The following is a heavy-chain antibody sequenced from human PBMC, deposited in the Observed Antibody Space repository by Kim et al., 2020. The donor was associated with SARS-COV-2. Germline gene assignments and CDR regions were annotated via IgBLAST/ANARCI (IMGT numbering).Heavy chain of an antibody. CDR1: GFSFSSFA. D-gene: IGHD2-21*02. CDR2: VSGSGDAT. CDR3: AQSPRETATYIYFLH. Sequence: GGSLRLSCAASGFSFSSFAMNRVRQAPGKGLEWVSTVSGSGDATHYADSVRGRFTISRDNSKSTLFLEMNSLRTEDTALYYCAQSPRETATYIYFLHWGQGTLVTASS. V-gene: IGHV3-23*01. J-gene: IGHJ1*01.